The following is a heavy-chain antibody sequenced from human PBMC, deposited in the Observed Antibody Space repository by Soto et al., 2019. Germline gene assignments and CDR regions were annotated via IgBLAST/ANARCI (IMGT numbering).Heavy chain of an antibody. Sequence: PSETLSLTCTVPGGSISTYYWSWVRQPPGKGLEWIGYVYYSGSTNYNPSLKSRVTMSVDTPNNQFSLKLSSVTAADAAIYYCARGRFWSGYAGYFDYWGQGSLVTVSS. CDR1: GGSISTYY. V-gene: IGHV4-59*01. D-gene: IGHD3-3*01. CDR3: ARGRFWSGYAGYFDY. CDR2: VYYSGST. J-gene: IGHJ4*02.